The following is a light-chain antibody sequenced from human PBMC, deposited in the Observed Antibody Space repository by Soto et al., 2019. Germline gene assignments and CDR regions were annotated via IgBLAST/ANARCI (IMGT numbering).Light chain of an antibody. CDR3: QQRSNWPRA. Sequence: EIVLTQSPATLSLSPGERATLSCRASQSVSSHLAWYQQKRGQAPRPLIYDASNRATVIPARFSGSGSGTDFNLTISSLEPEDIAVDYCQQRSNWPRALGQVTRLEIK. CDR1: QSVSSH. CDR2: DAS. J-gene: IGKJ5*01. V-gene: IGKV3-11*01.